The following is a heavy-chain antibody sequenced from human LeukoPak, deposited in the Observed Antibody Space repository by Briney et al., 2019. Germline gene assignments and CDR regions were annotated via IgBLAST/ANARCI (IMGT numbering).Heavy chain of an antibody. Sequence: GGSLRLSCAASGFTFSSYAMSWVRQAPGEGLEWVASISSSGNYIYYADSVKGRFTISRDNAEDSMNLQMNSLRADDTAVYYCVRAGRGLSQHWFDPWGQGILVTVSS. D-gene: IGHD3-10*01. CDR1: GFTFSSYA. CDR3: VRAGRGLSQHWFDP. CDR2: ISSSGNYI. J-gene: IGHJ5*02. V-gene: IGHV3-21*01.